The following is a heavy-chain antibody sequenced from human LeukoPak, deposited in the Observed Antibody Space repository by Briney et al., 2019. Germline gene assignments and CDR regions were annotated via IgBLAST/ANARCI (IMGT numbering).Heavy chain of an antibody. J-gene: IGHJ6*03. V-gene: IGHV4-34*01. CDR1: GGSFSGYY. Sequence: SETLSLTCAVYGGSFSGYYWSWIRQPPGKGLEWIGEINHSGSTNYNPSLKSRVTISVDTSKNQFSLKLSSVTAADTAVYYCARSSSQELAYYYHYYYMDVWGKGTTVTVSS. D-gene: IGHD6-6*01. CDR2: INHSGST. CDR3: ARSSSQELAYYYHYYYMDV.